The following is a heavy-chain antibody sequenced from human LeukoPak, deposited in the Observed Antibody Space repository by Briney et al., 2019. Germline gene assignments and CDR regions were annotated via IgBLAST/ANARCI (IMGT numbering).Heavy chain of an antibody. CDR2: MNPNSGNT. Sequence: ASLKLSCKASGYTFTSYDINWVRQATGQGLEWMGWMNPNSGNTGYAQKFQGRVTMTRNTSISTAYMELSSLRSEDTAVYYCARGGVYVPAATMGLDNWFDPWGQGTLVTVSS. V-gene: IGHV1-8*01. CDR1: GYTFTSYD. J-gene: IGHJ5*02. CDR3: ARGGVYVPAATMGLDNWFDP. D-gene: IGHD2-2*01.